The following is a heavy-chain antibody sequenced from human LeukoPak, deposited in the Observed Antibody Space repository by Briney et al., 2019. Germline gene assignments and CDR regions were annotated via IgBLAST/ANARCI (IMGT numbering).Heavy chain of an antibody. CDR3: ARGRYGWLPFDF. D-gene: IGHD3-16*01. Sequence: SETLSLTCAVYGGSFSGYYWSWIRQPPGKGLEWIGEINHSGSTNYNPSLKSRVTISVDTSKNQFSLKLSSVTAADTALYYCARGRYGWLPFDFWGQGTLVTVSS. J-gene: IGHJ4*02. V-gene: IGHV4-34*01. CDR2: INHSGST. CDR1: GGSFSGYY.